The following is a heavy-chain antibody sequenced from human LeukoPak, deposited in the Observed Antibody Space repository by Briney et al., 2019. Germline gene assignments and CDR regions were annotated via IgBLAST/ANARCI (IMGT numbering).Heavy chain of an antibody. V-gene: IGHV3-30-3*01. Sequence: PGRSLRLSCAASGFTFSSYAMHWVRQAPGKGLEWVAVISYDGSNKYYADSVKGRFTISRDNSKNTLYLQMNSLRAEDTAVYYCARSQGVAVAGSGRIDPWGQGTLVTVSS. D-gene: IGHD6-19*01. CDR3: ARSQGVAVAGSGRIDP. J-gene: IGHJ5*02. CDR2: ISYDGSNK. CDR1: GFTFSSYA.